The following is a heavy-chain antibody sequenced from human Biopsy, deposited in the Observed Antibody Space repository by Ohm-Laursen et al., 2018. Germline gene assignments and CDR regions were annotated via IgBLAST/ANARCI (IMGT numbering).Heavy chain of an antibody. Sequence: GTLSLTCTVSGGSIKSYYWNWIRQSPGKGLEWIGFIYYTGHTNYNPSLKSRATISVDTFKNQFSLKVISVTAADTAVYYCARLTGDPSYWGQGILVTVSS. CDR1: GGSIKSYY. D-gene: IGHD7-27*01. CDR3: ARLTGDPSY. J-gene: IGHJ4*02. CDR2: IYYTGHT. V-gene: IGHV4-59*01.